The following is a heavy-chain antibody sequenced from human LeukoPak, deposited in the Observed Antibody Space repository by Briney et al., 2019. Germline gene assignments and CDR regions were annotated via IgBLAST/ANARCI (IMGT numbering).Heavy chain of an antibody. V-gene: IGHV3-30*18. Sequence: GGSLRLSCAASGFTFSSYGMHWVRQAPGKGLEWVAVISYDGSNKYYADSVKGRFTISRDNSNNTLYLQMNSLRAEDTAVYYCAKDGDIVVVPAAPPYFDYWGQGTLVTVSS. CDR3: AKDGDIVVVPAAPPYFDY. J-gene: IGHJ4*02. D-gene: IGHD2-2*01. CDR2: ISYDGSNK. CDR1: GFTFSSYG.